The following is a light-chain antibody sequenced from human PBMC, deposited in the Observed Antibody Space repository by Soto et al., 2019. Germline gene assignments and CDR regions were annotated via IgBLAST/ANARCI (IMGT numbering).Light chain of an antibody. CDR1: QSVCSSY. CDR3: QQYNSSPRT. Sequence: EIALTQSPGTLSLSPGERATLSCRASQSVCSSYLAWYQQNPGQAPRLLIYRTSNSATGIPDRFSGRGSGTDFTLTISRLEHEDFAVYWCQQYNSSPRTFGEGTKVEIK. V-gene: IGKV3-20*01. J-gene: IGKJ1*01. CDR2: RTS.